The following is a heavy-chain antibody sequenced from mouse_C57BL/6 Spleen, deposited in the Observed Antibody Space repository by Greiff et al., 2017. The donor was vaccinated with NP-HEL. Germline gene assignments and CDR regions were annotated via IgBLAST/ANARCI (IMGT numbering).Heavy chain of an antibody. D-gene: IGHD2-3*01. J-gene: IGHJ4*01. CDR1: GYTFTSYW. Sequence: QVQLQQPGAELVKPGASVKLSCKASGYTFTSYWMHWVKQRPGQGLEWIGMIHPNSGSTNYNEKLKSKATLTVDKSSSTAYMQLSSLTSEDSAVYYCARYDGYLYAMDYWGQGTSVTVSS. CDR2: IHPNSGST. CDR3: ARYDGYLYAMDY. V-gene: IGHV1-64*01.